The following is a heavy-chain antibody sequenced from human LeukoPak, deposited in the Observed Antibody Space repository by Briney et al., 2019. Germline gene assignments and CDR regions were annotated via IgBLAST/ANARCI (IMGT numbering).Heavy chain of an antibody. CDR1: GDSIRNGNHY. CDR2: IYYSGST. Sequence: SGTLSLTCTVSGDSIRNGNHYWTWIRQSPGKGLEWIGFIYYSGSTYYNPSLESRVSISVDTSKNQFSLKLTSVTAADTAVYYCANQKDSSSFVDYWGQGTLVTVSS. CDR3: ANQKDSSSFVDY. J-gene: IGHJ4*02. D-gene: IGHD6-6*01. V-gene: IGHV4-30-4*01.